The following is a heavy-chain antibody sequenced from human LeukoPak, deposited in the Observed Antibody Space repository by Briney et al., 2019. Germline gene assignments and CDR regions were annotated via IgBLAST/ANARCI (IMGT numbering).Heavy chain of an antibody. J-gene: IGHJ4*02. CDR3: ARQGVATAIDY. V-gene: IGHV4-4*07. CDR1: GGSISNYY. CDR2: ISASGNT. D-gene: IGHD2-21*02. Sequence: SETLSLTCTVSGGSISNYYWSWIRQPARKGLQWIGRISASGNTNYNHSLKSRVTMSVDKSMNLFALKLTSVTAADTAVYYCARQGVATAIDYWGQGTLVTVSS.